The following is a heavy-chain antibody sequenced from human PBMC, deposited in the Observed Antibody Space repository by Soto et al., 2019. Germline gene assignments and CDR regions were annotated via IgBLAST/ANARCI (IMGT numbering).Heavy chain of an antibody. J-gene: IGHJ6*02. CDR3: ARVYSSSWYLYYGMDV. D-gene: IGHD6-13*01. CDR1: GYSFTSYW. Sequence: PGESLKISCKGSGYSFTSYWISWVRQMPGKGLEWMGRIDPSDSYTNYSPSFQGHVTISADKSISTAYLQWSSLEASDTAMYYCARVYSSSWYLYYGMDVWGQGTTVTVPS. V-gene: IGHV5-10-1*01. CDR2: IDPSDSYT.